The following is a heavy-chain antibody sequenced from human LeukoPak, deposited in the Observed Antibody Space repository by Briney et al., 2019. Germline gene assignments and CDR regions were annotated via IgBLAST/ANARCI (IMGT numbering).Heavy chain of an antibody. CDR3: ARMQALVGDTTGPRGFDF. Sequence: PSETLSLTCTVSGDSVSSGSYYWSWIRQPPGKGLEWIGYIYYSTSTNYNPSLKGRVTISVDTSRNQFSLKLSSVTAADTAVFYCARMQALVGDTTGPRGFDFWGQGTLVTVSS. CDR1: GDSVSSGSYY. D-gene: IGHD1-26*01. CDR2: IYYSTST. V-gene: IGHV4-61*01. J-gene: IGHJ4*02.